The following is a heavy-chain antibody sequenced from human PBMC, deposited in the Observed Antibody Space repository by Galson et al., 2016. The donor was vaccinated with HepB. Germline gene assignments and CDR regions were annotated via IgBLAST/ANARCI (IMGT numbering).Heavy chain of an antibody. J-gene: IGHJ4*02. CDR1: GGSISRYY. V-gene: IGHV4-59*01. CDR3: ARGGFGGHPNDY. D-gene: IGHD3-16*01. Sequence: CTVSGGSISRYYWSWIRQPPGKGLEWIGYIYYSGSTNYNPSLKSRVTISVDTSKNQFSLKLSSVTAADTAVFYCARGGFGGHPNDYWGQGTLVTVSS. CDR2: IYYSGST.